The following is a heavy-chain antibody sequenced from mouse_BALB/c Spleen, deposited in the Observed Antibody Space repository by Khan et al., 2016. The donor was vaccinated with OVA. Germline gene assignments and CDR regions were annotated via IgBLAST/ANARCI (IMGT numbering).Heavy chain of an antibody. CDR1: GFTFSTYT. Sequence: EVQLVESGGGLVKPGGSLNLSCAASGFTFSTYTMSWVRQTPEKRLEWVATISSGGSYTFYPDSVKGRFTISRDNAMNTLNLQMSSLKSEDTAMYSCTRDRLMGAGYFDYWGQGTTLTVSS. J-gene: IGHJ2*01. V-gene: IGHV5-6-4*01. CDR2: ISSGGSYT. D-gene: IGHD2-14*01. CDR3: TRDRLMGAGYFDY.